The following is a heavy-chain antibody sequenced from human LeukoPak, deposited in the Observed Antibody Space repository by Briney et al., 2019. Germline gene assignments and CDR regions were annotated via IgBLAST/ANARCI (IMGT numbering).Heavy chain of an antibody. V-gene: IGHV3-66*01. CDR3: ARGKTTVHN. Sequence: GGSLRLSCAASGFTVSSDYMTWVRQAPGKGLEWVSVIYRCGSTFHADSVKGRFTISRDKSKNTLYLQMNSLRAEDTAVYYCARGKTTVHNWGQGTLVTVSS. CDR1: GFTVSSDY. J-gene: IGHJ4*02. D-gene: IGHD4-11*01. CDR2: IYRCGST.